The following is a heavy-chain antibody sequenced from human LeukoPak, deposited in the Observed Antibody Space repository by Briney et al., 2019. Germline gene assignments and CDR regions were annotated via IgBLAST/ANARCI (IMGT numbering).Heavy chain of an antibody. D-gene: IGHD3-10*01. J-gene: IGHJ4*02. CDR1: GFTFSSYA. V-gene: IGHV3-23*01. Sequence: GASLRPSCAACGFTFSSYAMSRVRHAPEKGLERVSAISSSGASTYYADYVKGRFTIPTDNSKNTLYLQMNSLRAEDTAVYYCAKQHVRRVTDAFDYWGQGTLVTVSS. CDR2: ISSSGAST. CDR3: AKQHVRRVTDAFDY.